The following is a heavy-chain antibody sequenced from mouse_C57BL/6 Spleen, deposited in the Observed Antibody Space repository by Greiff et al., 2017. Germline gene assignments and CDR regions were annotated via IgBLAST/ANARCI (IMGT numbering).Heavy chain of an antibody. CDR3: ARNCGSSYWYFDV. J-gene: IGHJ1*03. D-gene: IGHD1-1*01. Sequence: QVQLKEPGAELVKPGASVKMSCKASGYTFTSYWITWVKQRPGQGLEWIGDIYPGSGSTNYNEKFKSKATLTVDTSSSTAYMQLSSLTSEDSAVYYCARNCGSSYWYFDVWGTGTTVTVSS. CDR1: GYTFTSYW. V-gene: IGHV1-55*01. CDR2: IYPGSGST.